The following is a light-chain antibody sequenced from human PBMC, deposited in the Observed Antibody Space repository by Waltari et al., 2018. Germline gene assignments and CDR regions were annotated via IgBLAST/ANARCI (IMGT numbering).Light chain of an antibody. CDR2: DVS. J-gene: IGLJ2*01. V-gene: IGLV2-14*01. CDR1: SNDFGGYNS. CDR3: SSQSSNNVVL. Sequence: QSALPQPASVSGSPGQSVTIFCTGTSNDFGGYNSVSWYPEHPVQAPRGIIYDVSDRPSGVSDRCSGSKSGNTASLTSAGLQAEDEAEYYCSSQSSNNVVLFGGGTKLTVL.